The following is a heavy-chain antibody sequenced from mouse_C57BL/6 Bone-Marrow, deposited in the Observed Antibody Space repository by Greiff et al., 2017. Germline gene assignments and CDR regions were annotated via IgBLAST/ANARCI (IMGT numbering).Heavy chain of an antibody. V-gene: IGHV1-81*01. J-gene: IGHJ1*03. CDR2: IYPRSGNT. CDR3: ARHGSSLWYFDV. CDR1: GYTFTSYG. Sequence: VQLQQSGAELARPGASVKLSCTASGYTFTSYGISWVKQRTGQGLEWIGEIYPRSGNTYYNEKFKGKATLTADKSSSTAYMELRSLTSEDSAVYVCARHGSSLWYFDVWGTGTTVTVSA. D-gene: IGHD1-1*01.